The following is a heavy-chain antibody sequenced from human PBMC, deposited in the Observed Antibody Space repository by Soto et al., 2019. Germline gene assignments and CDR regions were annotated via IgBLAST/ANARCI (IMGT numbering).Heavy chain of an antibody. CDR2: ISSSSSYI. V-gene: IGHV3-21*01. CDR1: GFTFSSYS. D-gene: IGHD5-18*01. J-gene: IGHJ4*02. CDR3: ARVSGYSYARAGPFDY. Sequence: EVQLVESGGGLVKPGGSLRLSCAASGFTFSSYSMNWVRQAPGKGLEWDSSISSSSSYIYYADSVKGRFTISRDNAKSTLYLQMNSLRAENTAVYYCARVSGYSYARAGPFDYWGQGTLVTVSS.